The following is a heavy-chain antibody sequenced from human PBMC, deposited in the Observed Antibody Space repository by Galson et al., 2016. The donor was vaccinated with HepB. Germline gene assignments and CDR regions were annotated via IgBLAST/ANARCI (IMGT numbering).Heavy chain of an antibody. CDR2: ISYDGSHK. CDR1: ESTFRNYA. D-gene: IGHD6-13*01. J-gene: IGHJ5*02. CDR3: AREVTIGGKAAAGRRWFDP. Sequence: SLRLSCAASESTFRNYAMHWVRQAPGKGLEWVAVISYDGSHKNHLDSVNGRFSISRDNPKNTLYLQMNSLTPDDTAVYYCAREVTIGGKAAAGRRWFDPWGQGTLVTVSS. V-gene: IGHV3-30*03.